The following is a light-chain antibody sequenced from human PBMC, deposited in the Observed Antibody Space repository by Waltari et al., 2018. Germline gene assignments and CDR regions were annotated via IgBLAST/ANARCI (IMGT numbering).Light chain of an antibody. CDR1: GGSFATTY. CDR2: ADN. V-gene: IGLV6-57*02. Sequence: FILTQSHSVSASPGRTVTISCSGRGGSFATTYVPWYQQRPGSAPTTVIYADNQRPSGVPDRFSGSVDSSSNSASLTISGLQTEDEADYYCQSYDGDRSWVFGGGTKLTVL. J-gene: IGLJ3*02. CDR3: QSYDGDRSWV.